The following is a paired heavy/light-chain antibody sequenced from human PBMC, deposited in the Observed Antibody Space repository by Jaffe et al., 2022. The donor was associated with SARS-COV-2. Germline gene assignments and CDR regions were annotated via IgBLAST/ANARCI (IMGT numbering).Light chain of an antibody. V-gene: IGKV3-20*01. CDR3: QHHTISLWT. Sequence: EIVLTQSPGTLSLSPGERATLSCRASKSISSSSLAWYQQRPGQPPRLLIAGSSSRATGIPDRFIGSGSGTDFTLTVSRLEPEDFAVYFCQHHTISLWTFGQGTKLEVK. CDR1: KSISSSS. CDR2: GSS. J-gene: IGKJ1*01.
Heavy chain of an antibody. J-gene: IGHJ6*02. CDR3: ARGGPRTSLVQSYPMDV. Sequence: QVELVQSGAEVKKPGASLRVSCKASGYIFRDYYVHWVRQAPGQGLEWMGWLNPNSGGTDYAQKFQGRVAMTRDTSINTAYMELNKLTSDDRAVYYCARGGPRTSLVQSYPMDVWGQGTTVTVSS. D-gene: IGHD3-10*01. CDR2: LNPNSGGT. V-gene: IGHV1-2*02. CDR1: GYIFRDYY.